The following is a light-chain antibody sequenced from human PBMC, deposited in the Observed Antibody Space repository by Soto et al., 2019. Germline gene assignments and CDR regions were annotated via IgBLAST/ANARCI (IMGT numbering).Light chain of an antibody. CDR3: QQYGSATNT. J-gene: IGKJ3*01. CDR2: DAS. CDR1: QSVRNNY. V-gene: IGKV3-20*01. Sequence: EIVLTQSPGTLSLSPGERATLSCRASQSVRNNYFAWYQQKPGQAPRLLIHDASTRATGIPDRFSGSGSGTDFTLTINRLEPEDFAVYYCQQYGSATNTFGPGTKVDI.